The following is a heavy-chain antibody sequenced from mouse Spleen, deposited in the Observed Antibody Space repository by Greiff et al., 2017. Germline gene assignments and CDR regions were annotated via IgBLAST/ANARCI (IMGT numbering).Heavy chain of an antibody. CDR3: ARGGYSNPSWFAY. J-gene: IGHJ3*01. CDR2: INPGSGGT. Sequence: QVQLQQSGAELVRPGTSVKVSCKASGYAFTNYLIEWVKQRPGQGLEWIGVINPGSGGTNYNEKFKGKATLTADKSSSTAYMQLSSLTSEDSAVYFCARGGYSNPSWFAYWGQGTLVTVSA. V-gene: IGHV1-54*01. D-gene: IGHD2-5*01. CDR1: GYAFTNYL.